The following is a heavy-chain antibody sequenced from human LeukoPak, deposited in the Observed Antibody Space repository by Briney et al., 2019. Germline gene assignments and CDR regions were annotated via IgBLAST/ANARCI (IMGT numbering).Heavy chain of an antibody. Sequence: GGSLRLSCAASGFTFDNYAMSWVRQAPGKGLEWVSAISGSGDSTYHADSVKGRFIISRDNSKSTVYLRMNSLSADDTAVYYCAKGSAAIRPYYFDYWGQGTLVTVSS. V-gene: IGHV3-23*01. J-gene: IGHJ4*02. CDR2: ISGSGDST. CDR1: GFTFDNYA. CDR3: AKGSAAIRPYYFDY. D-gene: IGHD6-13*01.